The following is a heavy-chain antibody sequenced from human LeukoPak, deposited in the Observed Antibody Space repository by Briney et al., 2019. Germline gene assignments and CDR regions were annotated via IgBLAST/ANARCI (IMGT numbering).Heavy chain of an antibody. J-gene: IGHJ4*02. Sequence: GGSLRLSCAASGFIVSSNYMSWVRQAPGKGLEWVSVIYSGGSTYYADSVKGRFTISRHNSKNTLYLQMNSLRAEDTAVYYCASGIVGSSPDYWGQGTLVTVSS. V-gene: IGHV3-53*04. D-gene: IGHD6-6*01. CDR3: ASGIVGSSPDY. CDR1: GFIVSSNY. CDR2: IYSGGST.